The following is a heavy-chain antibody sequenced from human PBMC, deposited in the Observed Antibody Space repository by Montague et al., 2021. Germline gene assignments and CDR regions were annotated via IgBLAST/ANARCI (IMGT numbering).Heavy chain of an antibody. CDR2: IHGDGGAT. D-gene: IGHD3-16*02. CDR3: VRSCSVTNCYTGDAFDV. V-gene: IGHV3-74*01. J-gene: IGHJ3*01. CDR1: GFAFNMYW. Sequence: SLRLSCAASGFAFNMYWMHWVRQAPGKGLVWVSRIHGDGGATYSADFVRGRFTISRDNAKNTLYLQMNSLEAEDTAIYYCVRSCSVTNCYTGDAFDVGGHGTMVTVSS.